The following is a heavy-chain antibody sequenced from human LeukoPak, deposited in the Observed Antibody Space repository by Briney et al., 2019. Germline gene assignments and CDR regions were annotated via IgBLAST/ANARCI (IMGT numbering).Heavy chain of an antibody. CDR1: GVSFSGYY. J-gene: IGHJ4*02. V-gene: IGHV4-34*01. Sequence: SETLSLTCAVYGVSFSGYYWSWIRQPPGKGLEWIGEINHSGSTNYNPSLKSRVTISVDTSKNQFSLKLSSVTAADTAVYYCARGGGYRGPFFDYWGQGTLVTVSS. D-gene: IGHD3-22*01. CDR2: INHSGST. CDR3: ARGGGYRGPFFDY.